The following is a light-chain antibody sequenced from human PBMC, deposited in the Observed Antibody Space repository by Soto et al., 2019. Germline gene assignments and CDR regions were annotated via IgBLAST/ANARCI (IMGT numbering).Light chain of an antibody. CDR1: QSVSSSY. CDR2: GAS. Sequence: MVLTQSPGTLSLAPGEGATLSCRASQSVSSSYLAWYQQKPGQAPRLLIYGASSRATGIPDRFSGSGSGTDFTLTISRLEPEDFAVYYCQQYGSSPTTFGQGTKVDIK. V-gene: IGKV3-20*01. J-gene: IGKJ1*01. CDR3: QQYGSSPTT.